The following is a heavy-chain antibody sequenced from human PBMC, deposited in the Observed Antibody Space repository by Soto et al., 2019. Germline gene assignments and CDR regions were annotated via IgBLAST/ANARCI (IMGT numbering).Heavy chain of an antibody. Sequence: PGGSLRLSCAASGFTFSSYSMSWVRQAPGKGLEWVSAFGGSGGSAYYADSVKGRFTISRDNSKNTLFLQMNGLRAEDTAVYYCAKRLLVSGPYFDSWGQGALVTVSS. D-gene: IGHD3-3*01. CDR3: AKRLLVSGPYFDS. V-gene: IGHV3-23*01. CDR2: FGGSGGSA. CDR1: GFTFSSYS. J-gene: IGHJ4*02.